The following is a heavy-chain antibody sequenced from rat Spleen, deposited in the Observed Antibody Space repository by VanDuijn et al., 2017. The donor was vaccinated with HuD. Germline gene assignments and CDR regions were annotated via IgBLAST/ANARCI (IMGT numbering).Heavy chain of an antibody. CDR3: ARRGYNNYYFDY. CDR1: GFTFNNYW. J-gene: IGHJ2*01. V-gene: IGHV5-31*01. Sequence: EVQLVESGGGLVQPGRSLKLSCVASGFTFNNYWMTWIRQPPGKGLEWVASITNIGGNTYYLDSVKGRFTISRDNAKSTLYLQMNSLRSEDTATYYCARRGYNNYYFDYWGQGVVVTVSS. D-gene: IGHD1-10*01. CDR2: ITNIGGNT.